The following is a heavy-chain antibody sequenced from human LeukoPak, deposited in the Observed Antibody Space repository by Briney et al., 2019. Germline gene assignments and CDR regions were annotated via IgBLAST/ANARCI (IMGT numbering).Heavy chain of an antibody. D-gene: IGHD2-2*01. V-gene: IGHV3-30*18. CDR2: ISYDGSNK. CDR3: AKDRGSTSGFDP. J-gene: IGHJ5*02. Sequence: TGGSLRLSCAASGFTFSSYWMSWVRQAPGKGLEWVAVISYDGSNKYYADSVKGRFTISRDNSKNTLYLQMNSLRAEDTAVYYCAKDRGSTSGFDPWGQGTLVTVSS. CDR1: GFTFSSYW.